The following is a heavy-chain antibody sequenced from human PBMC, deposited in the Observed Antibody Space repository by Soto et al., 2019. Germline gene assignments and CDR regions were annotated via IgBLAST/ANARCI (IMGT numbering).Heavy chain of an antibody. D-gene: IGHD3-22*01. Sequence: QVQLVQSGAEVKKPGASVKVSCKASGYTFTSSDINWVRQATGQGLEWMGWMNPNSGNTAYAQKFQGRITMTRNTSISTAHMELSSLRSEDTAVYYCTREKVTSGYPDWGQGTLVTVSS. V-gene: IGHV1-8*01. CDR2: MNPNSGNT. J-gene: IGHJ4*02. CDR3: TREKVTSGYPD. CDR1: GYTFTSSD.